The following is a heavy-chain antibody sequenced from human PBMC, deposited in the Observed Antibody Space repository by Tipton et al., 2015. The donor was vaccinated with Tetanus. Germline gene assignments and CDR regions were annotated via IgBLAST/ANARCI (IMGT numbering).Heavy chain of an antibody. CDR1: GGSVRSGDYS. V-gene: IGHV4-34*01. CDR2: ISHSENT. D-gene: IGHD6-19*01. J-gene: IGHJ5*02. CDR3: AILPKHWLAPRGAP. Sequence: TLSLTCTVSGGSVRSGDYSWNWIRQPPGKGLEWIGEISHSENTNYNPSLQSRVTISMNTANNHIYLNLTSVTAADTAVYYCAILPKHWLAPRGAPWGQGILVTVPS.